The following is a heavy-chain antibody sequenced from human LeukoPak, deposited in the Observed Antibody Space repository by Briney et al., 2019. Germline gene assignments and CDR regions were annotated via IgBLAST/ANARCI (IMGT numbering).Heavy chain of an antibody. CDR3: ARDGRGSSSWFDY. D-gene: IGHD6-13*01. V-gene: IGHV4-39*07. Sequence: SETLSLTCTVSGGSISSGSYYWSWIRQPAGKGLEWIGSIYHSGSTYYNPSLKSRVTISVDTSKNQFSLKLSSVTAADTAVYYCARDGRGSSSWFDYWGQGTLVTVSS. CDR2: IYHSGST. J-gene: IGHJ4*02. CDR1: GGSISSGSYY.